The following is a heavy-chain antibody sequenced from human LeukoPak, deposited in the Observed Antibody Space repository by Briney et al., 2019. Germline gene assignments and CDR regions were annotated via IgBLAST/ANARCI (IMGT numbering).Heavy chain of an antibody. D-gene: IGHD1-26*01. Sequence: SQTLSLTCAISGDSVSSNSAAWNRIRQSPSRGLEWLGRTYYRSKWYNDYAVSVKSRITINPDTSKNQFSLKLSSVTAADTAVYYCARLKWELRATFDYWGQGTLVTVSS. J-gene: IGHJ4*02. CDR3: ARLKWELRATFDY. CDR1: GDSVSSNSAA. CDR2: TYYRSKWYN. V-gene: IGHV6-1*01.